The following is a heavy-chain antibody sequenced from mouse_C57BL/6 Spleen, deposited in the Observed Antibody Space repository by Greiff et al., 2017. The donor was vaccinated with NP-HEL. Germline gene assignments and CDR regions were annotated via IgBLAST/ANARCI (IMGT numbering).Heavy chain of an antibody. Sequence: QVQLQQSGAELVKPGASVKLSCKASGYTFTSYWMHWVKQRPGQGLEWIGMIHPNSGSTNYNEKFKSKATLTVDKSSSTAYMQLSSLTSEDSAVYDCAREGGYPYAMDYWGQGTSVTVSS. CDR3: AREGGYPYAMDY. CDR2: IHPNSGST. V-gene: IGHV1-64*01. J-gene: IGHJ4*01. D-gene: IGHD2-2*01. CDR1: GYTFTSYW.